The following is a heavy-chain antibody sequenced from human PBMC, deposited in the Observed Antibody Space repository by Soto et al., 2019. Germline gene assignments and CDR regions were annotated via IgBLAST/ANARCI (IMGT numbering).Heavy chain of an antibody. V-gene: IGHV3-30*03. D-gene: IGHD2-8*02. J-gene: IGHJ4*02. CDR3: TGEVASGY. CDR2: ISRDGGTK. CDR1: GFTVSSNG. Sequence: QVQLVESGGGVVQPGGSLRLSCAASGFTVSSNGMHWVRQAPGKGLEWVAVISRDGGTKFYADSVKGRFTISKDNSRNTLFLEMNSLRGDDMAIYYCTGEVASGYWGQGTLVTVSS.